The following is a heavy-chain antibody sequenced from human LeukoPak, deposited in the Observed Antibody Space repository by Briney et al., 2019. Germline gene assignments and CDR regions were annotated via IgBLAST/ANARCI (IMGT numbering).Heavy chain of an antibody. Sequence: GGSLRLSCLTSGFIFNEYALHWVRQAPGKGLEWLAVISYDGHNKYYADSVTGRFTISRDNSKNTLYLQMNSLRAEDTAVYYCAKAPLTTVFHFFDYWGQGTLVTVSS. J-gene: IGHJ4*02. V-gene: IGHV3-30*04. D-gene: IGHD4-17*01. CDR1: GFIFNEYA. CDR3: AKAPLTTVFHFFDY. CDR2: ISYDGHNK.